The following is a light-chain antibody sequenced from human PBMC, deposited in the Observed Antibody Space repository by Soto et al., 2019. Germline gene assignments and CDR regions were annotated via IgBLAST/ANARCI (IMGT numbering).Light chain of an antibody. CDR2: GVT. J-gene: IGLJ3*02. V-gene: IGLV2-14*01. CDR1: SSDIGSQNF. Sequence: QSALTQPASVSGSPGQSITISCTGTSSDIGSQNFVSWHQQRPGKAPKFIIYGVTNRPSGVSNRFSGSKSGNTASLTISALQADDEADYYCSSYSTSYTWVFGGGTKVTVL. CDR3: SSYSTSYTWV.